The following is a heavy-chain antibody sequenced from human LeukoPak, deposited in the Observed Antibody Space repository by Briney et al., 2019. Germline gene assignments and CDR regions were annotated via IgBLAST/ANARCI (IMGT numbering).Heavy chain of an antibody. D-gene: IGHD2-15*01. J-gene: IGHJ6*02. CDR2: ISAYNGNT. CDR3: ARDRSGGSCYDYYYGMDV. Sequence: ASVTVSFKASGYTFTSYGISWVRQAPGQGLEWMGWISAYNGNTNYAQKLQGRVTMTTDTSTSTAYMELRSLRSDDTAVYYCARDRSGGSCYDYYYGMDVWGQGTTVTVSS. CDR1: GYTFTSYG. V-gene: IGHV1-18*01.